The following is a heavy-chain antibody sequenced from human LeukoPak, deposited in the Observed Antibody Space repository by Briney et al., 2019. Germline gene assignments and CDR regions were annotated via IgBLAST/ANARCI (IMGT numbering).Heavy chain of an antibody. V-gene: IGHV4-61*01. Sequence: SQTLSLTCTVSGGSISSGSYYWSWIRQPPGKGLEWTGYIHYSGSTNYNPSLKSRVTISVDTSKNQFSLKLSSVTAADTAVYYCARAKYYYDSSGYHLPTLGYFDYWGQGTLVTVSS. CDR3: ARAKYYYDSSGYHLPTLGYFDY. CDR2: IHYSGST. J-gene: IGHJ4*02. D-gene: IGHD3-22*01. CDR1: GGSISSGSYY.